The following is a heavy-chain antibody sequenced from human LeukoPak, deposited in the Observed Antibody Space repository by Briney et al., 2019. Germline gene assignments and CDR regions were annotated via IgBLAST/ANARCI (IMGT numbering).Heavy chain of an antibody. D-gene: IGHD6-13*01. CDR1: GGSISSYY. CDR2: ISYSGGT. J-gene: IGHJ4*02. V-gene: IGHV4-59*08. CDR3: AKQDRGTGIAAGLDY. Sequence: SETLSLTCTVSGGSISSYYWSWIRQPPGKGLEWIGYISYSGGTNYNPSLKSRVTISVDMSKNHFSLRLSPVTAADTAVYYCAKQDRGTGIAAGLDYWGQGTLVTVSS.